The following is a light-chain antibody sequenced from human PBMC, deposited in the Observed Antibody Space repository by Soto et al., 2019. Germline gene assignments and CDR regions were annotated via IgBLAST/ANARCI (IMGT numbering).Light chain of an antibody. CDR2: GAS. CDR3: QQYDNWPYT. CDR1: QSVSNN. Sequence: EIVMTHSPATLSVSPGERATLSCRARQSVSNNLAWYQQKPGQAPRLLIYGASTRATAIPARFSGSGSGTEFTLTISSLQSEDFAVYFCQQYDNWPYTFGQGTKLEIK. J-gene: IGKJ2*01. V-gene: IGKV3-15*01.